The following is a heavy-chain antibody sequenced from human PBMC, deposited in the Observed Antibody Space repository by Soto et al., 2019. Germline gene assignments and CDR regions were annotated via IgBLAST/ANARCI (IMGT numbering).Heavy chain of an antibody. D-gene: IGHD6-13*01. CDR2: IIPIFGTA. J-gene: IGHJ6*02. CDR3: ASNPGIAAPAPYGMDV. Sequence: QVQLVQSGAEVKKPGSSVKVSCKASRGTFSSYAISWVRQAPGQGLEWMGGIIPIFGTANYAQKFQGRVTITADESTSTAYMELSSLRSEDTAVYYCASNPGIAAPAPYGMDVWGQGTTVTVSS. V-gene: IGHV1-69*01. CDR1: RGTFSSYA.